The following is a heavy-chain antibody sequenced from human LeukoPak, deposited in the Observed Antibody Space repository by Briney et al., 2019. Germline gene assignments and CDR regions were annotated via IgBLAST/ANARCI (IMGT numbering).Heavy chain of an antibody. D-gene: IGHD5-24*01. CDR1: GDSISSGDYY. CDR3: ARVDGPFDI. Sequence: SETLSLTCTVSGDSISSGDYYWSWIRQPPGKGLEWIAYIYHTGSTYYNPSLRSRVIISVDTSKNQFSLKLSSMTAADMAVYYCARVDGPFDIWGQGTMVTVS. J-gene: IGHJ3*02. V-gene: IGHV4-30-4*08. CDR2: IYHTGST.